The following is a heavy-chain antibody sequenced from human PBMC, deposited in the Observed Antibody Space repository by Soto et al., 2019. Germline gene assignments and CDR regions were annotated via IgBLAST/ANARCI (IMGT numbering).Heavy chain of an antibody. CDR1: GDAISLYF. D-gene: IGHD2-21*02. V-gene: IGHV4-59*01. CDR3: GKNWGDSGGGYYGMDV. J-gene: IGHJ6*02. CDR2: IFSAGST. Sequence: SETLSLTCTVSGDAISLYFWIWVRQPPGKELECIGYIFSAGSTDYDPSRRPRVTISIHKSNNQGSLKLKSLTAADTAVYYCGKNWGDSGGGYYGMDVWGPGTTVTVSS.